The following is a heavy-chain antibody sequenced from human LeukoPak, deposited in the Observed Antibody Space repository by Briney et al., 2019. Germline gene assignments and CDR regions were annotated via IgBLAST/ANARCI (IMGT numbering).Heavy chain of an antibody. Sequence: GGSLRLSCAASGFTFSDYVMHWVRQAPGKGLEWAAVVSYDGSNQYYADSVKGRFTISRDNSKNTFYLQMNSLGAEDTAVYYCARARGGTSLDYWGQGTLVTVSS. D-gene: IGHD3-10*01. J-gene: IGHJ4*02. V-gene: IGHV3-30-3*01. CDR2: VSYDGSNQ. CDR3: ARARGGTSLDY. CDR1: GFTFSDYV.